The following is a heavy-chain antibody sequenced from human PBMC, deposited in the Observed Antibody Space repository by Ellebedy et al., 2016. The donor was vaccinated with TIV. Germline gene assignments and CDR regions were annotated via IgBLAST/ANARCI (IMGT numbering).Heavy chain of an antibody. Sequence: GESLKISCAASGFTFSNAWMDWVRPAPGQVLEWVGRIKSKTDGGTTDYAAPVKGRFTISRDDSKNTLYLQGTSLKTEDTGVYYCAIRSLLLDYYGLDVWGPGTTVIVS. V-gene: IGHV3-15*01. CDR3: AIRSLLLDYYGLDV. D-gene: IGHD3-3*01. CDR1: GFTFSNAW. J-gene: IGHJ6*02. CDR2: IKSKTDGGTT.